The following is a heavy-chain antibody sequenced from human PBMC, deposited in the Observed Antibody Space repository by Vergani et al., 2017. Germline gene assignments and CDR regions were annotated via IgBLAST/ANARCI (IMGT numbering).Heavy chain of an antibody. J-gene: IGHJ5*02. Sequence: QVQLVQSGAEVKKPGSSVKVSCKASGGTFSSYTISWVRQAPGQGLEWMGRIIPILGIANYAQKFQGRVTITADKSTSTAYMELSSLRSEDTAVYYCARLGPYSENWFDPWGQGTLVTVSS. CDR1: GGTFSSYT. CDR3: ARLGPYSENWFDP. V-gene: IGHV1-69*02. D-gene: IGHD2-21*01. CDR2: IIPILGIA.